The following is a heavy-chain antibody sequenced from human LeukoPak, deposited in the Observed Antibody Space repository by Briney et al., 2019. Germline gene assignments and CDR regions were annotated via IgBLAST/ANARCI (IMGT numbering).Heavy chain of an antibody. V-gene: IGHV4-39*02. CDR1: GGSISSSSYY. CDR2: IYYSGST. D-gene: IGHD3-22*01. Sequence: PSETLSLTCTVSGGSISSSSYYWRWIRQPPGKGLERIGSIYYSGSTYYNPSLKSRVTISVDTSKNQFSLKLSSVTAADTAEYYCTRERNGISGYYHYYYYYYMDFWGKGTTVTVSS. CDR3: TRERNGISGYYHYYYYYYMDF. J-gene: IGHJ6*03.